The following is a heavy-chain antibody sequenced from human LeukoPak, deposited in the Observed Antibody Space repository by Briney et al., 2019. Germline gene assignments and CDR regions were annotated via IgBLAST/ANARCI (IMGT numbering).Heavy chain of an antibody. CDR2: INPNSGGT. V-gene: IGHV1-2*02. CDR1: GYTSTGYY. J-gene: IGHJ4*02. D-gene: IGHD3-22*01. Sequence: ASVKVSCKASGYTSTGYYMHWVRQAPGQGLEWMGWINPNSGGTNYAQKFQGRVTMTRDTSISTAYMELSRLRSDDTAVYYCAAGYYDSSGYHSGFDYWGQGSLVTVSS. CDR3: AAGYYDSSGYHSGFDY.